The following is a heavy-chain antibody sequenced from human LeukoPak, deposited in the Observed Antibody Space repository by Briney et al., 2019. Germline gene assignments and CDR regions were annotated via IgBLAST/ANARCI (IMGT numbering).Heavy chain of an antibody. CDR3: AKGSAMVTDLPFFDY. V-gene: IGHV3-9*03. Sequence: PGRPLRLSCAASGFTFDDYAMHWVRQAPGKGLEWVSGISWNTGSIGYADSVKGRFTISRDNAKNSLYLQMNSLRTEDMALYYCAKGSAMVTDLPFFDYWGQGTLVTVSS. D-gene: IGHD5-18*01. J-gene: IGHJ4*02. CDR2: ISWNTGSI. CDR1: GFTFDDYA.